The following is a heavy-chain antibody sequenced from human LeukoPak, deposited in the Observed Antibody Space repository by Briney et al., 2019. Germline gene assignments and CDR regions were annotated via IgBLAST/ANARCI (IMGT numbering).Heavy chain of an antibody. Sequence: PGGSLRLSCAASGFTFSSYEMNWVRQAPGKGLEWVSYISSSGSTIYYADSVKGRFTISRDNAKNSLYLQMNSLRAEDTAVYYCARDHTDYYYMDVWGKGTTVTISS. CDR3: ARDHTDYYYMDV. CDR2: ISSSGSTI. J-gene: IGHJ6*03. CDR1: GFTFSSYE. V-gene: IGHV3-48*03.